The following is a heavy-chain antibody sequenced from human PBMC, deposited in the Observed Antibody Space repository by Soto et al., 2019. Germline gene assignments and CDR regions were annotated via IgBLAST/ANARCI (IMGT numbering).Heavy chain of an antibody. CDR1: GYSFPSYW. J-gene: IGHJ6*02. D-gene: IGHD2-2*01. CDR2: IYPGDSDT. Sequence: GESLKISCKGSGYSFPSYWIGWVRQMPGKGLEWMGIIYPGDSDTRYSPSFQGQVTISADKSISTAYLQWSSLKASDTAMYYCARHIVVVPAVLYYGMDVWGQGTTVTVSS. V-gene: IGHV5-51*01. CDR3: ARHIVVVPAVLYYGMDV.